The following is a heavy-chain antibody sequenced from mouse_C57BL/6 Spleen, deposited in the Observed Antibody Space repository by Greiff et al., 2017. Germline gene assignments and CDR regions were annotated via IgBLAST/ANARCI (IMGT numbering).Heavy chain of an antibody. V-gene: IGHV14-3*01. CDR1: GFNIKNNY. J-gene: IGHJ4*01. Sequence: EVQLQQSVAELVRPGASVKLSCTASGFNIKNNYMHWVKQRPEQGLEWIGRIEPANGNTKYAPKFQGKATITADTSSNTAYMQLSSLTSEDTAIYNCARVTAGAMDYWGQGTSVTVSS. D-gene: IGHD2-2*01. CDR3: ARVTAGAMDY. CDR2: IEPANGNT.